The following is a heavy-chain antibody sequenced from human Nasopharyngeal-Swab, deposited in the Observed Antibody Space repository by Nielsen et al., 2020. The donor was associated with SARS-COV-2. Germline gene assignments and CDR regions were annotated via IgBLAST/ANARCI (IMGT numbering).Heavy chain of an antibody. CDR3: ARDRGTYYYDSSGYYLDAFDI. J-gene: IGHJ3*02. V-gene: IGHV3-30-3*01. Sequence: GESLKISCAASGFTFSSYAMHWVRQAPGKGPEWVAVISYDGSNKYYADSVKGRFTISRDNSKNTLYLQMNSLRAEDTAVYYCARDRGTYYYDSSGYYLDAFDIWGQGTMVTVSS. CDR1: GFTFSSYA. D-gene: IGHD3-22*01. CDR2: ISYDGSNK.